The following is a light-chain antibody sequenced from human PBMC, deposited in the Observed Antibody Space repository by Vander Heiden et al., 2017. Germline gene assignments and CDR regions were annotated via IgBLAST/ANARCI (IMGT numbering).Light chain of an antibody. CDR1: QSVTNS. V-gene: IGKV3-11*01. J-gene: IGKJ4*01. CDR2: DAS. CDR3: QQRVNWPLT. Sequence: EIVLTQSPATLSLSPGERATLSCRASQSVTNSLAWYQQKPGQAPRLLIYDASNRATGIPARFSGSGSGTDFTLTISSLEPEDFAVYYCQQRVNWPLTFGGGTKVDI.